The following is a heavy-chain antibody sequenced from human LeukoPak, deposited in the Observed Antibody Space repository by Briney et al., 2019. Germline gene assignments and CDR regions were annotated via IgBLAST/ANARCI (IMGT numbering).Heavy chain of an antibody. J-gene: IGHJ4*02. D-gene: IGHD5-24*01. V-gene: IGHV3-30*09. CDR2: ISSDGSNK. CDR1: NFTFNNYA. Sequence: GGSLRLSCATSNFTFNNYAMHWVRQAPGKGLEWVSIISSDGSNKYYADSVKGRFAISRDNSNNTLYLQMNSLRAEDTAVYYCARRSRDGWYFDYWGQGTLVTVSS. CDR3: ARRSRDGWYFDY.